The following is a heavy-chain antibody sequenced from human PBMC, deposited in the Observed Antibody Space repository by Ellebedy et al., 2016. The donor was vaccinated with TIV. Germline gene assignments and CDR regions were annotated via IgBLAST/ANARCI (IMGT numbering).Heavy chain of an antibody. Sequence: GGSLRLXCAASRLTFSSYAMSWVRQAPGKGLEWVSGISGSAATTSYADSVKGRFTISRDTSKNTVYLQMHSLRAEDTAVYYCVRARPYCGGDCFSFGNWGQGSLVTVSS. V-gene: IGHV3-23*01. CDR2: ISGSAATT. CDR1: RLTFSSYA. CDR3: VRARPYCGGDCFSFGN. J-gene: IGHJ4*02. D-gene: IGHD2-21*02.